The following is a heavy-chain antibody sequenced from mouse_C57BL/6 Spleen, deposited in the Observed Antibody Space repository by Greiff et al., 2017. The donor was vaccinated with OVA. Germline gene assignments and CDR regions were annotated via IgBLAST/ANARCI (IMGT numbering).Heavy chain of an antibody. CDR3: ARWDYGSSSFAY. J-gene: IGHJ3*01. CDR2: INPSNGGT. D-gene: IGHD1-1*01. CDR1: GYTFTSYW. Sequence: QVQLQQPGTELVKPGASVKLSCKASGYTFTSYWMHWVKQRPGQGLEWLGNINPSNGGTTYNEKFQSKATLTVDTYSSTAYMQLSSLTSEDSAVYYCARWDYGSSSFAYWGQGTLVTVSA. V-gene: IGHV1-53*01.